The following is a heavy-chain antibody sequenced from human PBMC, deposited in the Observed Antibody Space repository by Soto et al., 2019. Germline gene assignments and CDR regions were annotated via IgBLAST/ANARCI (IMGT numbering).Heavy chain of an antibody. CDR2: IYYSGST. J-gene: IGHJ2*01. V-gene: IGHV4-39*02. Sequence: SETLSLTCTVSGGSISSSSYYWGWIRQPPGKGLEWIGGIYYSGSTYYNPSLKSRVTISVDTSKNQFSLKLSSVTAADTAVYYCARDGAKVTRVYWYFDLWGRGTLVTVSS. CDR3: ARDGAKVTRVYWYFDL. D-gene: IGHD4-17*01. CDR1: GGSISSSSYY.